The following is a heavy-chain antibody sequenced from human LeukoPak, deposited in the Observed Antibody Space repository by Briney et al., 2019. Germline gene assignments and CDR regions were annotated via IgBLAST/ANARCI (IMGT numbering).Heavy chain of an antibody. CDR1: GYTLTNHY. CDR3: ARGYSSGWYWYFDL. Sequence: ASVKVSCKTSGYTLTNHYMHWVRQAPRQGLEWMGLVNPSGGSTSYAQKFQGRITMTRDTSTSTVYMELSSLRSEDTAVYYCARGYSSGWYWYFDLWGRGALVTVSS. CDR2: VNPSGGST. J-gene: IGHJ2*01. D-gene: IGHD6-19*01. V-gene: IGHV1-46*01.